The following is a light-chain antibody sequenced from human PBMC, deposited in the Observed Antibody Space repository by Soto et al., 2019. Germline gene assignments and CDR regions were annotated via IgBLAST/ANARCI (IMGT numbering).Light chain of an antibody. J-gene: IGLJ1*01. V-gene: IGLV1-51*01. Sequence: SGLTQPPSVSAAPGRRVTISGSGSSSNIGGNSVSLYQQLPGTAPKLLIYDDDKRPSGIPDRFSGSKSGTSATLGITGFQTGDEADYYCGSWDSSLSAYVFGTGTKVTVL. CDR3: GSWDSSLSAYV. CDR1: SSNIGGNS. CDR2: DDD.